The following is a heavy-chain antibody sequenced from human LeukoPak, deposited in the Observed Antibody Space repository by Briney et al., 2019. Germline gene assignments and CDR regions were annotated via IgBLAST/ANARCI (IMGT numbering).Heavy chain of an antibody. D-gene: IGHD2-2*01. CDR2: ISAYNGNT. Sequence: GASVKVSCKASGYTFTSYGISWVRQAPGQGLEWMGWISAYNGNTNYAQKLQGRVTMTTDTSTSTAYMELRSLRSDDTAVYYCVRANRVGAPTGAFHVWGQGTMVTVTS. CDR3: VRANRVGAPTGAFHV. J-gene: IGHJ3*01. V-gene: IGHV1-18*01. CDR1: GYTFTSYG.